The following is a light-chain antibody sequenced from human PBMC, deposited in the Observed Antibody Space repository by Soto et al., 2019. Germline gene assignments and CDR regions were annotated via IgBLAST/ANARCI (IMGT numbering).Light chain of an antibody. J-gene: IGKJ5*01. CDR2: RAS. V-gene: IGKV3-15*01. Sequence: EIVMTQSPATLSVSPGERATLSCRASQSVSSYLAWYQQKPGQAPRLLIYRASTRATGIPARFSGSGSGTAFTLTISSLQSEDFAVYYCQQYNNWPITFGQGTRLEIK. CDR1: QSVSSY. CDR3: QQYNNWPIT.